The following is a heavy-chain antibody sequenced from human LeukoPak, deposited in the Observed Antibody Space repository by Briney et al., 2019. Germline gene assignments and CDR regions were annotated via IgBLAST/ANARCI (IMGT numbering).Heavy chain of an antibody. Sequence: ASVKVSCTASGYTFTSNYMHWVRQAPGQGLEWMGIINPSGGSTSYAQKFQGRVTMTRDTSTSTVYMELSSLRSEDTAVYYCARDRDDTIFGVVITPNNWFDPWGQGTLVTVSS. CDR2: INPSGGST. CDR3: ARDRDDTIFGVVITPNNWFDP. J-gene: IGHJ5*02. CDR1: GYTFTSNY. V-gene: IGHV1-46*01. D-gene: IGHD3-3*01.